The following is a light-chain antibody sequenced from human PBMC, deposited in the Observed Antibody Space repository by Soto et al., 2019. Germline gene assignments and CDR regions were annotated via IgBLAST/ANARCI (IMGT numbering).Light chain of an antibody. CDR3: GTWDSTLTAYV. CDR2: DNY. CDR1: SSNIGNNY. Sequence: QSVLTQPPSVSAAPGQKVTISCSGGSSNIGNNYVSWYQQLPGTGPKVLIYDNYKRPSGIPGRFSGSKSGTSATLGITGLQTGDEADYYCGTWDSTLTAYVFGTGTKVTVL. V-gene: IGLV1-51*01. J-gene: IGLJ1*01.